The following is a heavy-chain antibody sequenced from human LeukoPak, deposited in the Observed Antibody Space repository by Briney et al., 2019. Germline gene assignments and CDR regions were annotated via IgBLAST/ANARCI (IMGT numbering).Heavy chain of an antibody. Sequence: SETLSLTCAVSGGSISSSNWWSWVRQPLGKGLEWIGEIYHSGSTNYNPSLKSRVTISVDKSKNQFSLKLSSVTAADTAVYYCSVSGSYYRDFDYWGRGTLVTVSS. CDR1: GGSISSSNW. CDR3: SVSGSYYRDFDY. D-gene: IGHD1-26*01. CDR2: IYHSGST. J-gene: IGHJ4*02. V-gene: IGHV4-4*02.